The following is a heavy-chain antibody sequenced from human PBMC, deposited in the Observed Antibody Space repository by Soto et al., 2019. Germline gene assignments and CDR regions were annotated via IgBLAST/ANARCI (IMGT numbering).Heavy chain of an antibody. Sequence: SETLSLTCAVSGGSISSGGYSWSWIRQPPGKGLEWIGYISYSGSTDYNPSLKSRVTISFDASKNQISLQVRSATAADAAVYYCARDLKEYCSDGKCNWFDPWGQGTLVTVSS. D-gene: IGHD2-15*01. J-gene: IGHJ5*02. CDR1: GGSISSGGYS. V-gene: IGHV4-61*08. CDR3: ARDLKEYCSDGKCNWFDP. CDR2: ISYSGST.